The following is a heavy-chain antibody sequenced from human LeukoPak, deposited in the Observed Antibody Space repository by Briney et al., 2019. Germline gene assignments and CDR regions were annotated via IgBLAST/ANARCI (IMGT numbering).Heavy chain of an antibody. CDR2: IIPIFGTA. J-gene: IGHJ4*02. Sequence: ASVKVSCKASGGTFSSYAISWVRQAPGQGLEWMGGIIPIFGTANYAQKFQGRVTITADESTSTAYMELSSLRSEDTAVYYCARGYGDYVRPKRLDYWGQGTLVTVSS. V-gene: IGHV1-69*13. CDR3: ARGYGDYVRPKRLDY. CDR1: GGTFSSYA. D-gene: IGHD4-17*01.